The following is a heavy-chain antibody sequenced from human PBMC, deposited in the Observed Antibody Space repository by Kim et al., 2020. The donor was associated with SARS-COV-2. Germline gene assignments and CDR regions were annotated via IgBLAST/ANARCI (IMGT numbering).Heavy chain of an antibody. D-gene: IGHD4-17*01. J-gene: IGHJ5*02. CDR3: ARDETTAGWFDP. V-gene: IGHV3-33*01. Sequence: YYADSVKGRFTISRDNSKNTLYLQMNSLRAEDTAVYYCARDETTAGWFDPWGQGTLVTVSS.